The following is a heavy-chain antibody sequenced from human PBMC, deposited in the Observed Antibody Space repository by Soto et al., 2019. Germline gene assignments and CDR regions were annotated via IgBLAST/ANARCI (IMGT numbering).Heavy chain of an antibody. J-gene: IGHJ6*02. V-gene: IGHV1-69*01. D-gene: IGHD6-13*01. CDR3: ARAAAAAHRYYYYGMDV. CDR1: GGTFSSYA. Sequence: QVQLVQSGAEVKKPGSSVKVSCKASGGTFSSYAISWVRQAPGQGLEWMGGIIPIFGTANYAQKFQGRVTITADEATSTAYMELSSLRSEDTAVYYCARAAAAAHRYYYYGMDVWGQGTTVTVSS. CDR2: IIPIFGTA.